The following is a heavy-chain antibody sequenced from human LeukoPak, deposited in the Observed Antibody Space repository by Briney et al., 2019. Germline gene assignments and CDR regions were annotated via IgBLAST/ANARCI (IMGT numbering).Heavy chain of an antibody. CDR1: GYTFTAYY. CDR3: ARGSSSWYVGPPLDY. V-gene: IGHV1-2*02. Sequence: ASVKVSRKASGYTFTAYYMHWVRQAPGQGLEWMGWINPNSGGTKYAQKFQGRVTMTRGTSISTAYMELSRLTSDDTAVYYCARGSSSWYVGPPLDYWGQGTLVTVSS. D-gene: IGHD6-13*01. J-gene: IGHJ4*02. CDR2: INPNSGGT.